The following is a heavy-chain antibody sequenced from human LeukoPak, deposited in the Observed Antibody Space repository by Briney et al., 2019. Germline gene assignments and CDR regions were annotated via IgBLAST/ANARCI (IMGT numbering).Heavy chain of an antibody. D-gene: IGHD3-22*01. CDR3: AKPLSSSSGYYYIGY. CDR2: ISGSGGST. V-gene: IGHV3-23*01. Sequence: GGSLRLSCAASGFTFSSYAMSWVRQAPGKGLEWVSAISGSGGSTYYADSVKGRFTISRDNSKSTLYLQMNSLRAEDTAVYYCAKPLSSSSGYYYIGYWGQGTLATVSS. J-gene: IGHJ4*02. CDR1: GFTFSSYA.